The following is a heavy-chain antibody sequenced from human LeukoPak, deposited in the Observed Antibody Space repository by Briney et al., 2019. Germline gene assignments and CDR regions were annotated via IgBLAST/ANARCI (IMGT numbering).Heavy chain of an antibody. D-gene: IGHD3-3*01. CDR3: ARLSQFGVLRFSYYMDV. CDR1: GGSISSSSYY. CDR2: IYHSGST. J-gene: IGHJ6*03. Sequence: PSETLSLTCTVSGGSISSSSYYWGWIRQPPGKGLEWIGNIYHSGSTYYNPSLKSRVTISVDTSKNQFSLKLSSVTAADTAVYYCARLSQFGVLRFSYYMDVWGKGTTVTVSS. V-gene: IGHV4-39*01.